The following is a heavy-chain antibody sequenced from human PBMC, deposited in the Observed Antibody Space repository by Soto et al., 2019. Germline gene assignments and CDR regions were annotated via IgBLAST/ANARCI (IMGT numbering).Heavy chain of an antibody. CDR1: GFSFRDYA. J-gene: IGHJ6*02. Sequence: LRLSCAASGFSFRDYAMSWVRQAPGKGLEWVSSISGSGDGTYYGDSVKGRFTLSRDTSQKTLYLQMNNLRGEDTAVYFCTKSRRSVLMVYGFGGMDVWGRGTTVTVSS. D-gene: IGHD2-8*01. V-gene: IGHV3-23*01. CDR2: ISGSGDGT. CDR3: TKSRRSVLMVYGFGGMDV.